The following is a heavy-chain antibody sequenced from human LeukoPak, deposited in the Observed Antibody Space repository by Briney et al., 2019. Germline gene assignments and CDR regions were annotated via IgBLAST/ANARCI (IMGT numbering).Heavy chain of an antibody. CDR1: GFTFSSYR. D-gene: IGHD6-6*01. V-gene: IGHV3-21*01. CDR3: ASNILGGRPIRDAFDI. Sequence: PGGSLRLSCAASGFTFSSYRMNWVRQAPGKGLEWVSSISSSSSYIYYADSVKGRFTISRDNAKTSLYLQMHSLRPEDTSVYYCASNILGGRPIRDAFDIWGQGTMVTVSS. J-gene: IGHJ3*02. CDR2: ISSSSSYI.